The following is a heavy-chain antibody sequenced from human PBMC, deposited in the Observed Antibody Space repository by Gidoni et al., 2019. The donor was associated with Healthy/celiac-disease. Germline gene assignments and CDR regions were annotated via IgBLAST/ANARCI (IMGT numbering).Heavy chain of an antibody. J-gene: IGHJ4*02. CDR2: INHSGST. CDR3: ARGLFRRVGVYHY. CDR1: GGSFSGYY. D-gene: IGHD1-20*01. V-gene: IGHV4-34*01. Sequence: QVQLQQWGAGLLKPSETLSLTCAVYGGSFSGYYWSWIRQPPGKGLEWIGEINHSGSTNYNPSLKSRVTISVDTSKNQFSLKLSSVTAADTAVYYCARGLFRRVGVYHYWGQGTLVTVSS.